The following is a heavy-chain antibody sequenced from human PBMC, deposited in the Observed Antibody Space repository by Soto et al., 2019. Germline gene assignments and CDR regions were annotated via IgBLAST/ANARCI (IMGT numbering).Heavy chain of an antibody. D-gene: IGHD3-22*01. CDR2: IYYSGST. CDR3: AKDIVEGPYYFDY. CDR1: GGSISSYY. V-gene: IGHV4-59*01. J-gene: IGHJ4*02. Sequence: PSETLSLTCTVSGGSISSYYWSWIRQPPGKGLEWIGYIYYSGSTNYNPSLKSRVTISVDTSKNQFSLKLSSVTAADTAVYYCAKDIVEGPYYFDYWGQGTLVTVSS.